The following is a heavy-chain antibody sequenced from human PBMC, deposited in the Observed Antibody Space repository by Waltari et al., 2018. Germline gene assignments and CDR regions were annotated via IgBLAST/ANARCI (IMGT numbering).Heavy chain of an antibody. J-gene: IGHJ4*02. CDR2: ISSDGDSE. V-gene: IGHV3-30*09. CDR3: ARDKEDRVDY. CDR1: DFTFSDYS. D-gene: IGHD3-22*01. Sequence: QVQLVESGGGVVQPGGSLRLSCVASDFTFSDYSIHRVRQAPGQGLGWVSVISSDGDSERYEDSVKGRFAISRDNPGNTVYLQMNDLRAEDTGVYYCARDKEDRVDYWGQGILVSVSS.